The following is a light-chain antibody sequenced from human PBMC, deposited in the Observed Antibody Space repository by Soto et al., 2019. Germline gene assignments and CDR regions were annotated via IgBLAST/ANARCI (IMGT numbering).Light chain of an antibody. CDR3: SSYTSSSTLYV. Sequence: QSALTQPRSVSGSPGQSVTISCTGTSSDVGGYNYVSWYQQHPGKAPKLMIYDVSKRPSGVPDRFSGSKSGNTASLTISGLQADDEADYYCSSYTSSSTLYVFGTGTKLTVL. V-gene: IGLV2-11*01. CDR2: DVS. CDR1: SSDVGGYNY. J-gene: IGLJ1*01.